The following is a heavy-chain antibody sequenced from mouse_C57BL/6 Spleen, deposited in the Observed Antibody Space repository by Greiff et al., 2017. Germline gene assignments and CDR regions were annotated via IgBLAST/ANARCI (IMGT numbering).Heavy chain of an antibody. J-gene: IGHJ3*01. V-gene: IGHV1-52*01. CDR2: IDPSDSET. D-gene: IGHD1-1*01. Sequence: QVQLQQSGAELVRPGSSVKLSCKASGYTFTSYWMHWVKQRPIQGLEWIGNIDPSDSETHYNQKFKDKATLTVDKSSSTAYMQLSSLTSEDSAVYYCARSITTVVGDWFAYWGQGTLVTVSA. CDR1: GYTFTSYW. CDR3: ARSITTVVGDWFAY.